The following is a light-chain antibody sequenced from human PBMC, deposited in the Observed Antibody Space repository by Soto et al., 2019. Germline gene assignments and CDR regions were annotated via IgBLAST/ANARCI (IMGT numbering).Light chain of an antibody. Sequence: DIVMTQSPATLSLSPGDSGTLSCRASQSVSSSYLVWYQQKPGQAPRLLIYDASNRATGIPDKFSGSGSGTDFTLTISRLEPEDFAVYYCQQYGSSPWTFGQGTKVDIK. CDR2: DAS. CDR1: QSVSSSY. CDR3: QQYGSSPWT. V-gene: IGKV3-20*01. J-gene: IGKJ1*01.